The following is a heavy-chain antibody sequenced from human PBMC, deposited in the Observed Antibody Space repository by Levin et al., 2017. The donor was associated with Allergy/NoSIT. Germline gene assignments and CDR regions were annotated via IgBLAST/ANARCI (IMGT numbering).Heavy chain of an antibody. V-gene: IGHV3-66*01. J-gene: IGHJ4*02. CDR1: GFTVSSNY. CDR3: ARDGAYCSSTSCSYFDY. D-gene: IGHD2-2*01. CDR2: IYSGGST. Sequence: SCAASGFTVSSNYMSWVRQAPGKGLEWVSVIYSGGSTYYADSVKGRFTISRDNSKNTLYLQMNSLRAEDTAVYYCARDGAYCSSTSCSYFDYWGQGTLVTVSS.